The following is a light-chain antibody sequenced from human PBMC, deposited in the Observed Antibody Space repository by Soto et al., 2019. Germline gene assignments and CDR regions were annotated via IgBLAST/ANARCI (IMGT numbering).Light chain of an antibody. J-gene: IGLJ2*01. CDR1: SSDVGGYDY. CDR3: CSYGGSYNLL. V-gene: IGLV2-8*01. CDR2: EVT. Sequence: QSALNQPPSASGSPGQSVTISCTGTSSDVGGYDYVSWYQQHPGKAPKLMIYEVTKRPSGVPDRYSGSKSGNTASLTVSGLQAEDEADYYCCSYGGSYNLLFVGGTQLPVL.